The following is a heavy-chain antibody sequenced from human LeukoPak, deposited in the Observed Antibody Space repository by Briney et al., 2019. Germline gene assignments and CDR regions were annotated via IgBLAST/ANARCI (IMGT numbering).Heavy chain of an antibody. CDR1: GGTFSSYA. V-gene: IGHV1-69*13. CDR3: ARVLYYYYYMDV. J-gene: IGHJ6*03. CDR2: IIPIFGTA. Sequence: SVKVSCKASGGTFSSYAISWVRQAPGQGLEWMGGIIPIFGTANYAQKFQGRVTITADESTSTAYMELSSLRSEDTAVYYCARVLYYYYYMDVWGKGTTVTVSS.